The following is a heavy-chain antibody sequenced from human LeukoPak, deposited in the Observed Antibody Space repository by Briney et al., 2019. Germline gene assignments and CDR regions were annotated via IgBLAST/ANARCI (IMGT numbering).Heavy chain of an antibody. CDR2: TYYRSKWYN. J-gene: IGHJ3*02. CDR3: ANNRAGLRIAATDAFDI. D-gene: IGHD6-13*01. CDR1: GDSVSSNSAD. Sequence: KLSQTLSLTCAISGDSVSSNSADWNWIRQSPSRGLEWLGRTYYRSKWYNDYAVSVKSRITIKSDTSKNQFSLHLNSVTPEDTAVYYCANNRAGLRIAATDAFDIWGQGTMVTVSS. V-gene: IGHV6-1*01.